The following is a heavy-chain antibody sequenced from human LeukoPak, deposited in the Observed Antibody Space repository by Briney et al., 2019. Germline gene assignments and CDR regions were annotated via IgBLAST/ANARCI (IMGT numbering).Heavy chain of an antibody. D-gene: IGHD6-13*01. V-gene: IGHV3-48*03. Sequence: PWGSLRLSCAASGFTFSSYEMNWVRQAPGKGLDWVSYISSSGSTIYYADSVKGRFTISRDNAKNSLYLQMNSLRAEDTAVYYCARIAAAGSHFDYWGQGTLVTVSS. CDR3: ARIAAAGSHFDY. J-gene: IGHJ4*02. CDR2: ISSSGSTI. CDR1: GFTFSSYE.